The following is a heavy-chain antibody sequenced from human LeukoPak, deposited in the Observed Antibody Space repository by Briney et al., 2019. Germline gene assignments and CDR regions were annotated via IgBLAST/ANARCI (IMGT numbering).Heavy chain of an antibody. CDR3: ARAYGDYLWFDY. CDR2: ISPGGSSA. CDR1: GFTFSSYW. J-gene: IGHJ4*02. Sequence: PGGSLRLSCAASGFTFSSYWMHWVRPAPGKGLVWVSRISPGGSSALYADSVKGRFTISRDNAKNSLYLQMNSLRAEDTAVYYCARAYGDYLWFDYWGQGTLVTVSS. V-gene: IGHV3-74*01. D-gene: IGHD4-17*01.